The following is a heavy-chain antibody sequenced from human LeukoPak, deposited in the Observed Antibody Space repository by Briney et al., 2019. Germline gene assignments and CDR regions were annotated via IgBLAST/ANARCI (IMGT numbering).Heavy chain of an antibody. CDR2: IYYSGST. CDR1: GGSIRVYY. D-gene: IGHD4-17*01. J-gene: IGHJ5*02. Sequence: SETLSLTCSVSGGSIRVYYWNWIRQPPGKGLEWIGYIYYSGSTNYNPSLKSRVTISVDKSKRQFSLNLTSVTAADTAVYYCARGGDYCNSFDPWGQGTLVSVSS. V-gene: IGHV4-59*01. CDR3: ARGGDYCNSFDP.